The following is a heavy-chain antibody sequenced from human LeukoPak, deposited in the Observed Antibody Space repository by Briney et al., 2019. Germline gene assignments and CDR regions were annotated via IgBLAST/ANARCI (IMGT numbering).Heavy chain of an antibody. CDR2: IYYSGST. Sequence: PSETLSLTCTVSGGSISSGDYYSSWIRQPPGKGLEWIGYIYYSGSTYYNPSLKSRVTISVDTSKNQFSLKLSSVTAADTAVYYCARGVVPAAIDVGLNWFDPWGQGTLVTVSS. CDR1: GGSISSGDYY. V-gene: IGHV4-30-4*08. D-gene: IGHD2-2*01. J-gene: IGHJ5*02. CDR3: ARGVVPAAIDVGLNWFDP.